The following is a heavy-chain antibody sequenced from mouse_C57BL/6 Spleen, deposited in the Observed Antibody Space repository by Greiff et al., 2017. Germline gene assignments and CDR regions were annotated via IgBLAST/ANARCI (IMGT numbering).Heavy chain of an antibody. CDR3: ARNDYYGSSCLDY. CDR1: GYTFTSYW. CDR2: IYPGSGST. V-gene: IGHV1-55*01. Sequence: QVQLQQPGAELVKPGASVKMSCKASGYTFTSYWITWVKQRPGQGLEWIGDIYPGSGSTNYNEKFKSKATLSVDTSSSTAYMQLSSLTSGDSAVYYCARNDYYGSSCLDYWGQGTTLTVSS. D-gene: IGHD1-1*01. J-gene: IGHJ2*01.